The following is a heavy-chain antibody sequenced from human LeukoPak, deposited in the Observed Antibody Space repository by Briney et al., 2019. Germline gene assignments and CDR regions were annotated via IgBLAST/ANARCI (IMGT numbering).Heavy chain of an antibody. CDR1: GFTFSSYT. CDR3: AKNWGSSVRNAFDI. J-gene: IGHJ3*02. CDR2: FSGSSAST. Sequence: GGSLRLSCAASGFTFSSYTMNWVRQAPGKGLEWVSAFSGSSASTYYADSVRGRFTISRDNSKNTLYLQMNSLRAEDTAVYYCAKNWGSSVRNAFDIWGQGTMVTVSS. V-gene: IGHV3-23*01. D-gene: IGHD3-16*01.